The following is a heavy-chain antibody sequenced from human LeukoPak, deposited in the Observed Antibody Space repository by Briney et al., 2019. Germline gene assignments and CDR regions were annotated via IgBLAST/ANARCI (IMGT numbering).Heavy chain of an antibody. D-gene: IGHD5-24*01. CDR1: GFTFSSYA. Sequence: GGSLRLSCAASGFTFSSYAMSWVRQAPGKGLEWVSFISGSGITTYYADSVKCRFTISRDNAKNTLYLHINGLRDENTAVYYCAKFRYQRRDGYNFVVDAFHIWGQGTMVTVSS. CDR3: AKFRYQRRDGYNFVVDAFHI. V-gene: IGHV3-23*01. J-gene: IGHJ3*02. CDR2: ISGSGITT.